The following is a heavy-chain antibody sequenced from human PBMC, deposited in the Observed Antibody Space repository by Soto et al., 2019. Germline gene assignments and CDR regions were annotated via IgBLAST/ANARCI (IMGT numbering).Heavy chain of an antibody. D-gene: IGHD6-19*01. Sequence: QVQLQESGPGLVKPSQTLSLTCTVSGGSISSGDYYWSWIRQPPGKGLKWIGYIYYSGSTYYNPSLKSRVTISVDTSKNQFSLKLSSVTAADTAVYYCARLLVAGTFNWYFDLWGRGTLVTVSS. CDR1: GGSISSGDYY. V-gene: IGHV4-30-4*01. J-gene: IGHJ2*01. CDR3: ARLLVAGTFNWYFDL. CDR2: IYYSGST.